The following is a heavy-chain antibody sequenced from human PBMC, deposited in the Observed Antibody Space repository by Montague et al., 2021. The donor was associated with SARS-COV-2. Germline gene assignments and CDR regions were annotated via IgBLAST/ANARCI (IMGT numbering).Heavy chain of an antibody. V-gene: IGHV3-30-3*01. CDR3: ARDGSSSWYRFDY. D-gene: IGHD6-13*01. CDR1: GFTFSSYA. CDR2: ISYDGSNK. Sequence: SLRLSCAASGFTFSSYAMHWVRQAPGKGLEWAAVISYDGSNKYYADSVKGRFTISRDNSKNTLYLQMNSLRAEDTAVYYCARDGSSSWYRFDYWGQGTLVTVSS. J-gene: IGHJ4*02.